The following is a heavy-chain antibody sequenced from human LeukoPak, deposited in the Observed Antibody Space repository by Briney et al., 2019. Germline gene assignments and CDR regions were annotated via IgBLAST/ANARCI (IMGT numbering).Heavy chain of an antibody. Sequence: GGSLRLSCAASGFTFSSYAMSWVRQAPGKGLEWVSSISSSSSYIYYADSVKGRFTISRDNAKNSLYLQMNSLRAEDTAVYYCARGDDYYDSSGYYFDYWGQGTLVTVSS. CDR3: ARGDDYYDSSGYYFDY. CDR1: GFTFSSYA. J-gene: IGHJ4*02. V-gene: IGHV3-21*01. CDR2: ISSSSSYI. D-gene: IGHD3-22*01.